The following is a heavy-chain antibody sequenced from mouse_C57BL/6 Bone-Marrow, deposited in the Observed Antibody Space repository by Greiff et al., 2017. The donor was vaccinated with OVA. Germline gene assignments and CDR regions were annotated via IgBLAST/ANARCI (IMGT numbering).Heavy chain of an antibody. CDR2: INPGSGGT. CDR3: ARQYAMDY. J-gene: IGHJ4*01. CDR1: GYAFTNYL. V-gene: IGHV1-54*01. Sequence: VKLQQSGAELVRPGTSVKVSCKASGYAFTNYLIEWVKQRPGQGLEWIGVINPGSGGTNYNEKFKGKATLTADKSSSTAYMQLSSLTSEDSAVYFCARQYAMDYWGQGTSVTVSS.